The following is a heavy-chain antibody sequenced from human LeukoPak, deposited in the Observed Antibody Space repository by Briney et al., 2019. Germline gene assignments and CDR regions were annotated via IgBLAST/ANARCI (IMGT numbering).Heavy chain of an antibody. V-gene: IGHV1-8*03. J-gene: IGHJ4*02. CDR2: MNPNSGKT. D-gene: IGHD3-9*01. Sequence: GASVKVSCKASGYTFSDYDINWVRQATGQGLEWMGYMNPNSGKTVHAQKFQGRIIISTYTSITTAYMELSSLRSEDTAVYYCARGDYLRYFDWLLYGWGCFLDYWGQGTLVTVSS. CDR1: GYTFSDYD. CDR3: ARGDYLRYFDWLLYGWGCFLDY.